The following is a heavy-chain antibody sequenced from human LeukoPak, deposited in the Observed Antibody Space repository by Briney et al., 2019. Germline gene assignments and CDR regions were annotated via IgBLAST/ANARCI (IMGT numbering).Heavy chain of an antibody. V-gene: IGHV3-53*01. CDR1: GFTVRCNY. J-gene: IGHJ4*02. Sequence: PGGSLSLSCAASGFTVRCNYMGWVRQAPGKGLEWVSVMYSGGSTYYADSVKGRFTISRDNSKNTLYLQLNSLRAEDTAVYYCATAESSSCYADYWGQRTLVTVSS. CDR3: ATAESSSCYADY. CDR2: MYSGGST. D-gene: IGHD6-13*01.